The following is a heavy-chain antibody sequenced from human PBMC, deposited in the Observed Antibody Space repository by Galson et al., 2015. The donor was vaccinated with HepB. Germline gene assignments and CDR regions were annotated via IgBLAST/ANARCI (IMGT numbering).Heavy chain of an antibody. CDR1: GFSLTTTMVG. CDR2: IYWDDDK. D-gene: IGHD3/OR15-3a*01. Sequence: PALVKPTQTLTLTCSFFGFSLTTTMVGVGWIRQPPGRALEWLALIYWDDDKRYSPSLKSRLTITKDTSKNQVVLTLTNMDPVDTATYYCAHRRYFNGIWDWGDFDYWGQGAPVTVSS. J-gene: IGHJ4*02. CDR3: AHRRYFNGIWDWGDFDY. V-gene: IGHV2-5*02.